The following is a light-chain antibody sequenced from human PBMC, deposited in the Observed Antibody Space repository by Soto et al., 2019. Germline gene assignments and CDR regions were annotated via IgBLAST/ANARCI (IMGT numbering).Light chain of an antibody. CDR2: RTS. CDR1: QSVTLIY. CDR3: QQYESLPWT. Sequence: ENVLTQFPGTLSVSPGEGASLSCRASQSVTLIYFGWYQQKPGQAPRLIIYRTSRRAYGLPDRFSGSGSGRDFTLTISRVEPEDVAVYYCQQYESLPWTFGQGTKIEI. V-gene: IGKV3-20*01. J-gene: IGKJ1*01.